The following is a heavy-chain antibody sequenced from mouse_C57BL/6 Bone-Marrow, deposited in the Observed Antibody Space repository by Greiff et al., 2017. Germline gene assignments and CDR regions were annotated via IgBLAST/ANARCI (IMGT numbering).Heavy chain of an antibody. Sequence: EVKLMESGGGLVKPGGSLKLSCAASGFTFSDYGMHWVRQAPEKGLEWVAYISSGSSTIYYADTVKGRFTISRDNAKNTLFLQRTSLRSEDTAMYYCSLYYGNYGFAYWGQGTLVTVSA. CDR3: SLYYGNYGFAY. D-gene: IGHD2-1*01. CDR2: ISSGSSTI. J-gene: IGHJ3*01. V-gene: IGHV5-17*01. CDR1: GFTFSDYG.